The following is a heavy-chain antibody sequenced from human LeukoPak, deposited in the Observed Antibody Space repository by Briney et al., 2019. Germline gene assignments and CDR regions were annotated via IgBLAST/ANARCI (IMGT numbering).Heavy chain of an antibody. V-gene: IGHV4-59*01. CDR1: GGSISSYY. J-gene: IGHJ4*02. CDR3: ARGSGSSGYWY. CDR2: VYYSGST. D-gene: IGHD3-22*01. Sequence: PSETLSLTCTVSGGSISSYYWSWIRQPPGKGPEWIGYVYYSGSTNYNPSLKSRVTISVDTSKNQFSLKLSSVTAADTAVYYCARGSGSSGYWYWGQGTLVTVSS.